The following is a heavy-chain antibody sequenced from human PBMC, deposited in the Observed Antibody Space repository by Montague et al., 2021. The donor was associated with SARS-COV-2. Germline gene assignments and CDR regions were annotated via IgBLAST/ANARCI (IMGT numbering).Heavy chain of an antibody. J-gene: IGHJ5*02. V-gene: IGHV4-59*02. CDR1: GGSVGTYY. Sequence: SETLSLTCTVSGGSVGTYYWSWLRQPPGKGLEWIGFLYFSGSATTYNPSLKSRVTISIDRSKNQFSLNLSSVTAADTAVYFCARDQGLRGWFDPWGQGTLVAVSS. CDR2: LYFSGSAT. CDR3: ARDQGLRGWFDP.